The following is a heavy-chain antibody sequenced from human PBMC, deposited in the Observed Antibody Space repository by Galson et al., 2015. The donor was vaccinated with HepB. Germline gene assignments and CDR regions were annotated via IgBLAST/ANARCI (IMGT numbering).Heavy chain of an antibody. V-gene: IGHV4-4*02. J-gene: IGHJ1*01. Sequence: SETLSLTCAVSGGSISSSNWWSWVRQPPGKGLEWIGEIYHSGSTNYNPSLKSRVTISVDKSKNQFSLKLSSVTAADTAVYYCARDGPRTYYYGSGIEYFQHWGQGTLVTVSS. CDR1: GGSISSSNW. CDR3: ARDGPRTYYYGSGIEYFQH. D-gene: IGHD3-10*01. CDR2: IYHSGST.